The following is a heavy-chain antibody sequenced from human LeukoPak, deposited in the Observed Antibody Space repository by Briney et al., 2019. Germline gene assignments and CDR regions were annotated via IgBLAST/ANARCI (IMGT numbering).Heavy chain of an antibody. Sequence: PGGSLRLSCAASGFTFSSYAMSWVRQAPGKGLEWVSAISGSGGSTYYADSVKGRFTISRDNAKNSLYLQMNSLRAEDTAVYYCARISDSSGYAGAFDIWGQGTMVTVSS. CDR2: ISGSGGST. CDR1: GFTFSSYA. D-gene: IGHD3-22*01. CDR3: ARISDSSGYAGAFDI. V-gene: IGHV3-23*01. J-gene: IGHJ3*02.